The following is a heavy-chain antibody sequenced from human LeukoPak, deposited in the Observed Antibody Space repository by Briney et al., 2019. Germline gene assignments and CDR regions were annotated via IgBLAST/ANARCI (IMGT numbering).Heavy chain of an antibody. CDR1: GFTFSSYW. CDR2: INSDGSSI. J-gene: IGHJ4*02. D-gene: IGHD6-13*01. V-gene: IGHV3-74*01. CDR3: GRPHEGRVAAGTK. Sequence: QPGGSLRLSCAASGFTFSSYWMYWVRQAPGKGLVWVSRINSDGSSINYADSVKGRFTISRDNAKNTLYLQMNSLRAEDTAVYYCGRPHEGRVAAGTKWGQGTLVTVSS.